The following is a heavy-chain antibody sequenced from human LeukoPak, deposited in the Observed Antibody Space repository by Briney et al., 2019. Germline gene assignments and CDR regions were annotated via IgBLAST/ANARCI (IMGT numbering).Heavy chain of an antibody. CDR1: GYTFTGYY. J-gene: IGHJ4*02. Sequence: GASVKVSCEASGYTFTGYYIHWVRQAPGQGLEWMGWINPNSGGTNFAQKFQGRVTMTRDTSISTAYMELSRLRSDDTAVYYCARDPYYYASGSYVDYWGQGTLVTVSS. CDR2: INPNSGGT. CDR3: ARDPYYYASGSYVDY. V-gene: IGHV1-2*02. D-gene: IGHD3-10*01.